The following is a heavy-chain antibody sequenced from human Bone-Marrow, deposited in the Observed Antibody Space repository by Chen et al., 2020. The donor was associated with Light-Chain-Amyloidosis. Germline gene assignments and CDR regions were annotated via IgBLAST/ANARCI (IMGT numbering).Heavy chain of an antibody. D-gene: IGHD4-4*01. CDR3: ARRRDVYNFDY. V-gene: IGHV5-51*01. CDR1: GYTFPNYW. J-gene: IGHJ4*02. CDR2: IYPDDSDA. Sequence: GPEVKKPGESLKISCKGSGYTFPNYWIGWVRQMPGKGLEWMGVIYPDDSDARYSPSFEGQVTISADKSITTAYLQWRSLKASDTAMYYCARRRDVYNFDYWGQGTLVTVSS.